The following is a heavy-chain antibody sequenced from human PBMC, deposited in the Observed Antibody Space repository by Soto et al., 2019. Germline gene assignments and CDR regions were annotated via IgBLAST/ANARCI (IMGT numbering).Heavy chain of an antibody. V-gene: IGHV4-59*01. CDR1: GDSISSYY. CDR3: ARGGLAARKGRWFDP. Sequence: PSETLSLTCTVSGDSISSYYWGWIRQPPGKGLEWIGYIHYSGSTNYNPSLKSRVTISVDTPKNQFSLKVNSMTAADTAVYYCARGGLAARKGRWFDPWGQGPMVTFSS. D-gene: IGHD6-6*01. J-gene: IGHJ5*02. CDR2: IHYSGST.